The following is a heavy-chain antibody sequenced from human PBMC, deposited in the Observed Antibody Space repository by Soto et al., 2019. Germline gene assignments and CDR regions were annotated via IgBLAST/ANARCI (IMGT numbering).Heavy chain of an antibody. D-gene: IGHD2-15*01. CDR3: ARDPYWSGGSCYSYDMDV. CDR1: GYTFTSYY. V-gene: IGHV1-46*01. Sequence: ASVKVSCKASGYTFTSYYMHWVRQAPGQGLEWMGIINPSGGSTSYAQKFQGRVTMTRDTSTSTVYMELSSLRSEDTAVYYCARDPYWSGGSCYSYDMDVWGQGTTVNVSS. CDR2: INPSGGST. J-gene: IGHJ6*02.